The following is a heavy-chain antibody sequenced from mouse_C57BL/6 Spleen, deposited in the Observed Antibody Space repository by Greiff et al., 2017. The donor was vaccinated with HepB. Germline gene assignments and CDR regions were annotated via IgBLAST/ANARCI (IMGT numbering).Heavy chain of an antibody. CDR2: IDPNSGGT. CDR1: GYTFTSYW. Sequence: VQLQQSGAELVKPGASVKLSCKASGYTFTSYWMHWVKQRPGRGLEWIGRIDPNSGGTKYNEKFKSKATLTVDKPSSTAYMQRSSLTSEDSAVYYWASYGYDGEGAMDYWGQRTSVTVSS. V-gene: IGHV1-72*01. CDR3: ASYGYDGEGAMDY. D-gene: IGHD2-2*01. J-gene: IGHJ4*01.